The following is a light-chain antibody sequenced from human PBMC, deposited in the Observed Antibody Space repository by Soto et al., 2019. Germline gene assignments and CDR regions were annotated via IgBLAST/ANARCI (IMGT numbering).Light chain of an antibody. J-gene: IGKJ1*01. Sequence: IQLTQSPSSLSASVGDRVTITCRASPAIASFLAWYQQKPGTAPKLLIYGASTLQSGVPSRFSGSRSGTDYTLTIASLQPEDFATYYCQQLNGSPWTFGQGTKVDI. V-gene: IGKV1-9*01. CDR1: PAIASF. CDR3: QQLNGSPWT. CDR2: GAS.